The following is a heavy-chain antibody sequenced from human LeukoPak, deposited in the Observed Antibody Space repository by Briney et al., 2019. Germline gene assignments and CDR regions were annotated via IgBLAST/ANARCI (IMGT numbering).Heavy chain of an antibody. D-gene: IGHD5-12*01. Sequence: ASVKVSCKASGYTFTNHDISWVRQAPGQGLEWMGWISVYSGNTNDAQKVQGRVTMTTDTSTSTAYMELRSLRSDDTAVYYCARGSGYSGYGGINDAFDIWGQGTMVTVSS. J-gene: IGHJ3*02. CDR1: GYTFTNHD. CDR2: ISVYSGNT. V-gene: IGHV1-18*01. CDR3: ARGSGYSGYGGINDAFDI.